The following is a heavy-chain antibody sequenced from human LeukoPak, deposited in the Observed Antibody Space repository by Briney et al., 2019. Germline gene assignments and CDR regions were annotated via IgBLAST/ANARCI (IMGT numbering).Heavy chain of an antibody. CDR2: ISGSGGST. Sequence: GGSLRLSCAASGFTFKNYNMNWVRQAPGKGLEWVSAISGSGGSTYYADSVKGRFTISRDNSKNTLYLQMNSLRAEDTAVYYCARQNSQLATLIVVVIGLLDYWGQGTLVTVSS. J-gene: IGHJ4*02. CDR1: GFTFKNYN. D-gene: IGHD3-22*01. V-gene: IGHV3-23*01. CDR3: ARQNSQLATLIVVVIGLLDY.